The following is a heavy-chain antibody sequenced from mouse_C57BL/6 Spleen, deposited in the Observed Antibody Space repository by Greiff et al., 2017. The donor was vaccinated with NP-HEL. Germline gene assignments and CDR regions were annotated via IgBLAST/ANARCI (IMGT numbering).Heavy chain of an antibody. D-gene: IGHD3-1*01. CDR3: ARSGPSEAWFAY. J-gene: IGHJ3*01. Sequence: QVQLQQPGAELVMPGASVKLSCKASGYTFTSYWMHWVKQRPGQGLEWIGEIDPSDSYTNYNQKFKGKSTLTVDKSSSAAYMQLSSLTSEDSAVYYCARSGPSEAWFAYWDQGTLVTVSA. CDR1: GYTFTSYW. CDR2: IDPSDSYT. V-gene: IGHV1-69*01.